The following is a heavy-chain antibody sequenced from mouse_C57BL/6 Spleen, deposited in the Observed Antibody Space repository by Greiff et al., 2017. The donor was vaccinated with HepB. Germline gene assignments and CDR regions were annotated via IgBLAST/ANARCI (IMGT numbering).Heavy chain of an antibody. CDR2: INPSTGGT. V-gene: IGHV1-42*01. CDR3: ARQLRLYARDY. Sequence: EVQLQQSGPELVKPGASVKISCKASGYSFTGYYMNWVKQSPEKSLEWIGEINPSTGGTTYNQKFKAKATLTVDKSSSTAYMQLKSLTSEDSAVYYCARQLRLYARDYWGQGTSVTVSS. D-gene: IGHD3-2*02. J-gene: IGHJ4*01. CDR1: GYSFTGYY.